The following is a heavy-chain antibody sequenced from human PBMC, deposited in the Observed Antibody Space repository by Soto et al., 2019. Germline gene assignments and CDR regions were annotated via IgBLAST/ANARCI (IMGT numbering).Heavy chain of an antibody. J-gene: IGHJ4*02. Sequence: ASVKVSCKASGYTFTVYYMHWVRQAPGQGLEWMGWINPKSGGTMYPQKFQGRVTMTWDTSISTAYMAPTRLRSDDTAVYYCARDLAKGGGSAGFDYWGQGTLVTVSS. CDR1: GYTFTVYY. V-gene: IGHV1-2*02. CDR2: INPKSGGT. D-gene: IGHD1-26*01. CDR3: ARDLAKGGGSAGFDY.